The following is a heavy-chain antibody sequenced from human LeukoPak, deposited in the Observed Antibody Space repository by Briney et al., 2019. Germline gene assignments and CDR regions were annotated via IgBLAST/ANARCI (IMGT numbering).Heavy chain of an antibody. CDR1: GFTFSSYA. D-gene: IGHD3-22*01. CDR2: ISYDGSNK. CDR3: ARLARGWLS. J-gene: IGHJ4*02. V-gene: IGHV3-30*04. Sequence: GALRLSCAASGFTFSSYAMHWVRQAPGKGLEWVAVISYDGSNKYYADSVKGRFTISRDNAKNSLYLQMNSLRAEDTAVYYCARLARGWLSWGQGTLVTVSS.